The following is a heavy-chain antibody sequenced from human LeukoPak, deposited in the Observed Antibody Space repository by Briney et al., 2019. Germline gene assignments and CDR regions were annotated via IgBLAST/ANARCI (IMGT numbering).Heavy chain of an antibody. V-gene: IGHV1-69*13. CDR2: IIPIFGTA. Sequence: GASVKVSCKASGGTFSSYAISWVRQAPGQGLEWMGGIIPIFGTANYAQKFQGRVTITADESTSTAYMELSSLRSEDTAVYYCARERAYCGGDCYINWFDPWGQGTLVTVSS. D-gene: IGHD2-21*02. J-gene: IGHJ5*02. CDR1: GGTFSSYA. CDR3: ARERAYCGGDCYINWFDP.